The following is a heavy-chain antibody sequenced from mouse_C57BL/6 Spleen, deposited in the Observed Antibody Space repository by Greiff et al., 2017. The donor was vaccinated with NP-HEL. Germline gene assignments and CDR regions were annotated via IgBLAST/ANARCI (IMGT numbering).Heavy chain of an antibody. CDR3: ARGILRYPYAMDY. CDR1: GFTFSDYY. D-gene: IGHD1-1*01. CDR2: INYDGSST. V-gene: IGHV5-16*01. Sequence: EVKLVESEGGLVQPGSSMKLSCTASGFTFSDYYMAWVRQVPEKGLEWVANINYDGSSTYYLDSLKSRFIISRDNAKNILYLQMSSLKSEDTATYYCARGILRYPYAMDYWGQGTSVTVSS. J-gene: IGHJ4*01.